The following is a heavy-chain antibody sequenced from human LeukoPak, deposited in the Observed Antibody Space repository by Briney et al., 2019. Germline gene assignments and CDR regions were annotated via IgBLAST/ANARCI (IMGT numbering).Heavy chain of an antibody. V-gene: IGHV3-21*04. J-gene: IGHJ4*02. D-gene: IGHD3-3*01. CDR2: ISSTGAYI. CDR3: AKGWSYDFWSGYPSFDY. Sequence: GGSLRLSCAASGLAFNTYTMNWVRQTPGKGLEWVSSISSTGAYIYHADSMDGRFTVSRDNSKNTLYLQMNSLRAEDTAVYYCAKGWSYDFWSGYPSFDYWGQGTLVTVSS. CDR1: GLAFNTYT.